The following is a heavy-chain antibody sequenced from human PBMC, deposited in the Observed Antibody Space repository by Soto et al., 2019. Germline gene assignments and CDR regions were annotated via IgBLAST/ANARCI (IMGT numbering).Heavy chain of an antibody. CDR1: GYSFTSYW. Sequence: PGESLKISCKGSGYSFTSYWISWVRQMPGKGLEWMGRIDPSDSYTNYSPSFQGHVTISADKSISTAYLQWSSLKASDTAMYYCASRYNDYYDSRGYYSWGQGTLVTVSS. V-gene: IGHV5-10-1*01. CDR3: ASRYNDYYDSRGYYS. CDR2: IDPSDSYT. D-gene: IGHD3-22*01. J-gene: IGHJ4*02.